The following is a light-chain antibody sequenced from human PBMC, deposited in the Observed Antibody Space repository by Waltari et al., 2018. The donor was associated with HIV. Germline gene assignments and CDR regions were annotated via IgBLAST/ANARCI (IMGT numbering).Light chain of an antibody. Sequence: SSVLTQPHSVSVAPGKTAMITCGGNTIAIKSAHRYQQKAGQAPMLLIYYDSDRPSGIPERFSGSNSGNTATLTISRVGDGDEADYYCQVWDSSSDHVLFGGGTKLTVL. CDR3: QVWDSSSDHVL. J-gene: IGLJ2*01. CDR2: YDS. V-gene: IGLV3-21*04. CDR1: TIAIKS.